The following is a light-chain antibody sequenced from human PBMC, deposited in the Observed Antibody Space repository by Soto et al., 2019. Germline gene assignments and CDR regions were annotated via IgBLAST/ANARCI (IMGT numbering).Light chain of an antibody. J-gene: IGLJ2*01. V-gene: IGLV2-8*01. CDR3: SSYAGSNNLL. CDR2: EVS. CDR1: SSDVGGYNY. Sequence: QSALTQPPSASGSLGQSVTISCTGTSSDVGGYNYVSWYQQHPGKAPKLMIYEVSKRPSGVPDRFSGSKSGNTASLSVSGLQAEDEADYYCSSYAGSNNLLFGGGPKLTVL.